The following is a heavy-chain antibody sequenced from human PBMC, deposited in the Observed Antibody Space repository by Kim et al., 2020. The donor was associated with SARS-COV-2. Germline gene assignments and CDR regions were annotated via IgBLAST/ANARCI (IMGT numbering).Heavy chain of an antibody. J-gene: IGHJ4*02. D-gene: IGHD2-21*01. CDR3: ATAVVVVIFFDY. CDR2: ISNSGLNT. CDR1: GFTFSSYA. Sequence: GGSLRLSCAASGFTFSSYAMSWVRQAPGKGLEWVSTISNSGLNTYYADSVKGRFTISRDNSKSTLYLQMNSLRAEDTAVYYCATAVVVVIFFDYWGQGT. V-gene: IGHV3-23*01.